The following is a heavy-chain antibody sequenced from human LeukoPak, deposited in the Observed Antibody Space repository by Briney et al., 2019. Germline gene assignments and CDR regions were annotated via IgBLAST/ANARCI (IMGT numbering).Heavy chain of an antibody. CDR3: TRENGGSYFYMDV. D-gene: IGHD1-1*01. CDR2: IITDGSST. Sequence: TGGSLRLSCAASGFTFSSYWMHWVRQAPGKGLVWVSRIITDGSSTTYADSVRGRFTISRDNAKNTLYLQMNSLRAEDTAVYYCTRENGGSYFYMDVWGKGTTVTVSS. J-gene: IGHJ6*03. CDR1: GFTFSSYW. V-gene: IGHV3-74*01.